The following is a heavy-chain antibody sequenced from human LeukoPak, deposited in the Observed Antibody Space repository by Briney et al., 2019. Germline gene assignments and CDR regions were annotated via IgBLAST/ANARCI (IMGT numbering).Heavy chain of an antibody. J-gene: IGHJ3*02. CDR3: AKDRVPDNGWYFDM. CDR2: IYGDASKT. Sequence: PGGSLRLSCAASGFTFTTYTISWVRQAPGKGLEWVSSIYGDASKTFYADSVRGRFTISRDSSKSMVYLQMNGLRVDDTALYYCAKDRVPDNGWYFDMWGQGTMVIVSA. CDR1: GFTFTTYT. D-gene: IGHD2-15*01. V-gene: IGHV3-23*01.